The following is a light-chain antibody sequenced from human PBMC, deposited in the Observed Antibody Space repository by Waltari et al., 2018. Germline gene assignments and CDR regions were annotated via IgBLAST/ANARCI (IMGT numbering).Light chain of an antibody. CDR2: QVS. CDR1: QSLVFSNVNIY. CDR3: MQAAHWPYT. V-gene: IGKV2-30*01. Sequence: DAVMTQSPLSLPVTLGQPASISCRSSQSLVFSNVNIYLNWFHQRPGQSPRRLIYQVSNRDSGVPDRFSGSGSGTDFTLKISRVEAEDVGGVYYCMQAAHWPYTFGQGTKLEIK. J-gene: IGKJ2*01.